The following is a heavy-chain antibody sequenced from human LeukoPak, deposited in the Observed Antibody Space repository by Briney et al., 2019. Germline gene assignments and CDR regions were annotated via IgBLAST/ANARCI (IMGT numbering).Heavy chain of an antibody. CDR3: AGYVWGTYRYTNY. J-gene: IGHJ4*02. D-gene: IGHD3-16*02. CDR2: ISGNSAST. Sequence: GRSLSLSCAASGFTFSSYAMSWVRQAPGQGPEWVSVISGNSASTYNADYVKGRLTISRDNSKNTLYLQMNSLRAEDTAVYYCAGYVWGTYRYTNYWGQGTLVTVSS. V-gene: IGHV3-23*01. CDR1: GFTFSSYA.